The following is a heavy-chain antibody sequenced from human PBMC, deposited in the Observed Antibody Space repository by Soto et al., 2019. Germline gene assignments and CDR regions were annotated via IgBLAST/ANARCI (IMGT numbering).Heavy chain of an antibody. Sequence: QITLKESGPTLVKPTQTLTLTCTFSGFSLSTNGAGVGWIRQPPGKALEWLALIYWDDDKRYSPSLKNRLTIAKDTSKNQVVLTMTNMDRVDTATYDCAHRPRGNYVVDIWGQGTVVTVSS. J-gene: IGHJ3*02. CDR1: GFSLSTNGAG. D-gene: IGHD4-4*01. CDR3: AHRPRGNYVVDI. V-gene: IGHV2-5*02. CDR2: IYWDDDK.